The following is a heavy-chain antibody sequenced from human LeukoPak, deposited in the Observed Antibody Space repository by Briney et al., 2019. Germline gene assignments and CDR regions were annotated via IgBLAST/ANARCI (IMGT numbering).Heavy chain of an antibody. CDR3: ARDSSSGYYYGWFDP. D-gene: IGHD3-22*01. J-gene: IGHJ5*02. Sequence: ASVKVSCKASGYTFTGYYMHWVRQAPGQGLEWMGWINPNSGGTNYAQKFQGRVTMTRDTSTSTAYMELSRLRSDDTAVYYCARDSSSGYYYGWFDPWGQGTLVTVSS. CDR1: GYTFTGYY. CDR2: INPNSGGT. V-gene: IGHV1-2*02.